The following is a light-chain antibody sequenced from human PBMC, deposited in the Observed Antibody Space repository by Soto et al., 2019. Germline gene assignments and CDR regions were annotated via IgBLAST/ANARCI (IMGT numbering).Light chain of an antibody. CDR1: SDDIGTYEY. CDR2: GVY. CDR3: SSYTRGSTLNCV. V-gene: IGLV2-14*01. Sequence: QSVLTQPASVSGSPGQTITISCTGSSDDIGTYEYISWHQHHPGKAPKLIIFGVYDRPSGISDRFSGSKSGNTASLTIFGLQVEDEAVYYCSSYTRGSTLNCVYGNGNKVTV. J-gene: IGLJ1*01.